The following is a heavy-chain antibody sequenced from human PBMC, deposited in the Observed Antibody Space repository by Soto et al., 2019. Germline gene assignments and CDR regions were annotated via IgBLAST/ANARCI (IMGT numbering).Heavy chain of an antibody. D-gene: IGHD6-19*01. V-gene: IGHV3-43*01. CDR2: ISWDGGST. Sequence: GGSLRLSCAASGFTFDDYTMHWVRQAPGKGLEWVSLISWDGGSTYYADSVKGRFTISRDNSKNSLYLQMNSLRTEDTALYYCAKDQSSGWSQDAFDIWGQGTMVTVSS. J-gene: IGHJ3*02. CDR1: GFTFDDYT. CDR3: AKDQSSGWSQDAFDI.